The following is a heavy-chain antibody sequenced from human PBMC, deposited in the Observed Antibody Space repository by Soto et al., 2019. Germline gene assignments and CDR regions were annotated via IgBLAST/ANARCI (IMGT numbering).Heavy chain of an antibody. V-gene: IGHV3-7*01. D-gene: IGHD4-17*01. CDR1: GFTFSSYW. J-gene: IGHJ4*02. CDR3: ARLRIVADLRETDYGDSGGDYYFDY. Sequence: GGSLILSCAASGFTFSSYWMSWVRQAPGKGLEWVANIKQDGSEKYYVDSVKGRFTISRDNAKNSLYLQMNSLRAEDTAVYYCARLRIVADLRETDYGDSGGDYYFDYWGQGTLVTVSS. CDR2: IKQDGSEK.